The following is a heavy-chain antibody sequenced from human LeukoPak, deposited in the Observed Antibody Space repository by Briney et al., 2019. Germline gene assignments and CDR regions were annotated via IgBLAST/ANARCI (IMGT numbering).Heavy chain of an antibody. Sequence: PGGSLRLSCAASGFTFSSYGMNWVRQAPGKGLEWVSGISGDAGRTYYADSVKGRFTIYRDNSKNTLYLQMNSLGAEDTAVYYCARYYYDSSGYYYAYYFDYWGQGTLVTVSS. V-gene: IGHV3-23*01. CDR1: GFTFSSYG. CDR3: ARYYYDSSGYYYAYYFDY. CDR2: ISGDAGRT. D-gene: IGHD3-22*01. J-gene: IGHJ4*02.